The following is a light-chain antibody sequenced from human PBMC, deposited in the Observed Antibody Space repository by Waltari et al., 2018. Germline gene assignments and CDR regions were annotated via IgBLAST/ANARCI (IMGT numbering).Light chain of an antibody. J-gene: IGKJ2*01. Sequence: DIQVSQSPSSLSASVGGRITITCRASQDIGSSLNWYHQKPGKAPKLLIYYSNALPTGVPARFSGSGSGTDFTLTITSLQPEDFATYYCQQGKSYPYAFGQGTKLEF. CDR3: QQGKSYPYA. CDR2: YSN. CDR1: QDIGSS. V-gene: IGKV1-39*01.